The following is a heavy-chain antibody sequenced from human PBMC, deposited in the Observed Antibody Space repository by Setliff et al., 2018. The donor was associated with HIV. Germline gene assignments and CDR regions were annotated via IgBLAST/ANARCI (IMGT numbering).Heavy chain of an antibody. CDR2: ISYDGNNA. D-gene: IGHD4-17*01. CDR1: GFAFVSYA. Sequence: GASLKISCAASGFAFVSYAMHWVRQAPGKGPEWVAGISYDGNNALYADSVKGRFTISRDNFMDSVSLQMNNLGPADPAVYFCARVPYGDFVPYYFDYWGQGMMVTVSS. V-gene: IGHV3-30*04. J-gene: IGHJ4*02. CDR3: ARVPYGDFVPYYFDY.